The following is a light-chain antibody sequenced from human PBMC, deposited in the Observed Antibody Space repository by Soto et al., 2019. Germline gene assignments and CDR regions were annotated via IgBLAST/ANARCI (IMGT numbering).Light chain of an antibody. Sequence: DIQMTQSPSTLSASVGDRVTITCRASQSISSWLAWYQQKPGKAPKLRIYKASSLESGVPSRFSGSGPGTEFTLTISSLQPDDFATYYCQQYNSFPTFGQGTKVEIK. CDR3: QQYNSFPT. CDR1: QSISSW. J-gene: IGKJ1*01. V-gene: IGKV1-5*03. CDR2: KAS.